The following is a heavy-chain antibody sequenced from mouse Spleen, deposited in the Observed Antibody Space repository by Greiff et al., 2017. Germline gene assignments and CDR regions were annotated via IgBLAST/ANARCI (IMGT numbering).Heavy chain of an antibody. CDR3: NARGYCADY. J-gene: IGHJ2*01. D-gene: IGHD2-3*01. Sequence: EVQLQQSGAELVRPGASVKLSCTASGFNIKDYYMHWVKQRPEQGLEWIGWIDPENGDTEYAPKFQGKATMTADTSSNTAYLQLSSLTSEDTAVYYCNARGYCADYWGQGTTLPVSS. V-gene: IGHV14-4*02. CDR1: GFNIKDYY. CDR2: IDPENGDT.